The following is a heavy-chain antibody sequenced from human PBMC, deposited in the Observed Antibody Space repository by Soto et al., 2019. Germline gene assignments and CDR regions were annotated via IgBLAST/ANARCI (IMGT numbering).Heavy chain of an antibody. CDR1: GGSISSYY. D-gene: IGHD3-3*01. J-gene: IGHJ6*02. CDR3: ARDRTGDTIFGHYYGMDV. Sequence: PSETLSLTCTVSGGSISSYYWSWIRQPPGKGLEWIGYIYYSGSTNDNPSLKSRVTISVDTSKNQFSLKLSSVTAADTAVYYCARDRTGDTIFGHYYGMDVWGQGTTVTVSS. CDR2: IYYSGST. V-gene: IGHV4-59*01.